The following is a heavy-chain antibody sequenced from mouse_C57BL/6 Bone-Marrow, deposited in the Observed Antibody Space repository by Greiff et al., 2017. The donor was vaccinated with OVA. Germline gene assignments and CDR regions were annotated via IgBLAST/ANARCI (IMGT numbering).Heavy chain of an antibody. CDR2: IDPNSCGT. D-gene: IGHD2-3*01. CDR1: GYTFTSYW. CDR3: AREEWLLGYYAMDY. J-gene: IGHJ4*01. Sequence: QVQLQQPGAELVKPGASVKLSCKASGYTFTSYWMHLVKQRPGRGLEWIGRIDPNSCGTQYNEKFKSKATLTVDKPSSTAYMQLSSLTSEDSAVYYCAREEWLLGYYAMDYWGQGTSVTVSS. V-gene: IGHV1-72*01.